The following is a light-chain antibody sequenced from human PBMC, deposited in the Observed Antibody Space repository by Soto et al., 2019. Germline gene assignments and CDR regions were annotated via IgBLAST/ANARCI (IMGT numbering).Light chain of an antibody. CDR2: EVS. J-gene: IGLJ7*01. Sequence: QSALTQPPSASGSPGQSVTISCTGTSSDVGDYNYVSWYQQHPGKAPKLMIYEVSKRPSGVPDRFSGSKSGNTASLTVSGLQAEDEADYYCSSYAGINNWVFGGGTQLTVL. CDR1: SSDVGDYNY. V-gene: IGLV2-8*01. CDR3: SSYAGINNWV.